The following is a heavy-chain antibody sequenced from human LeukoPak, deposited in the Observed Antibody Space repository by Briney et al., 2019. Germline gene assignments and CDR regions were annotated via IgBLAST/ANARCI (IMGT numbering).Heavy chain of an antibody. CDR1: GYTFTSYG. V-gene: IGHV1-18*01. CDR2: ISAYNGNT. D-gene: IGHD3-22*01. Sequence: ASVKVSCKASGYTFTSYGISWVRRAPGQGLEWMGWISAYNGNTNYAQKLQGRVTMTTDTSTSTAYMELRSLRSDDTAVYYCARTAGSYYYDSSGYKGGLGYWGQGTLVTVSS. CDR3: ARTAGSYYYDSSGYKGGLGY. J-gene: IGHJ4*02.